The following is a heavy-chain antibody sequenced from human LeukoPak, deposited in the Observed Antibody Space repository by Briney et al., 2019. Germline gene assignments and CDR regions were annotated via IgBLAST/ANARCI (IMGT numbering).Heavy chain of an antibody. CDR1: GFTFSSYG. D-gene: IGHD2-15*01. Sequence: PGRSLRLSCAASGFTFSSYGMHWVRQAPGKGLEWVAVIWYDGSNKYYADSVKGRFTISRDSSKNTLYLQMNSLRAEDTAVYFCAREDGYCSGGNCYSYFDSWGQGTLVTVSS. V-gene: IGHV3-33*01. J-gene: IGHJ4*02. CDR2: IWYDGSNK. CDR3: AREDGYCSGGNCYSYFDS.